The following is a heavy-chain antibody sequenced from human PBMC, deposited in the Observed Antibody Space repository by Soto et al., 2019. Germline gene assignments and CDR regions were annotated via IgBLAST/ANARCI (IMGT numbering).Heavy chain of an antibody. CDR1: EFSVSSNY. CDR3: VRNPYCFTSGCYYTDY. Sequence: EVQLVESGGGLVQPGESLRLSCAASEFSVSSNYMSWVRQAPGKGLEWVSVIYASGTTYYADSARGRFTISRDSSKNTLYLQMNSLRAEDTAVYYCVRNPYCFTSGCYYTDYWGQGTLVTVSS. V-gene: IGHV3-66*01. J-gene: IGHJ4*02. D-gene: IGHD2-2*01. CDR2: IYASGTT.